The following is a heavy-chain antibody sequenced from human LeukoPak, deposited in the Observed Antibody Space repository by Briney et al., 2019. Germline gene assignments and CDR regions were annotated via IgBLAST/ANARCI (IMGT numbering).Heavy chain of an antibody. Sequence: SEALSLTCTVSGGSISSYYWSWIRQPPGKGLEWIGYIYYSGSTNYNPSLKSRVTISVDTSKNQFSLKLSSVTAADTAVYYCARGVGSSGWSGYYYMDVWGKGTTVTVSS. J-gene: IGHJ6*03. CDR2: IYYSGST. D-gene: IGHD6-19*01. CDR3: ARGVGSSGWSGYYYMDV. V-gene: IGHV4-59*01. CDR1: GGSISSYY.